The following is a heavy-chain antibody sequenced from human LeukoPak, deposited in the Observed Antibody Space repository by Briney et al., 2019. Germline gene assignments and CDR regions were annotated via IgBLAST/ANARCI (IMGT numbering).Heavy chain of an antibody. J-gene: IGHJ3*02. Sequence: SETLSLTCTVSGGSISSYYWSWIRQPPGKGLEWIGYIYYSGSTNYNPSLKSRVTISVDTSKNQFSLKLSSVTAADTAVYYCARGPHYYDSSGPDAFDIWGQGTMVTVSS. CDR3: ARGPHYYDSSGPDAFDI. CDR2: IYYSGST. V-gene: IGHV4-59*12. CDR1: GGSISSYY. D-gene: IGHD3-22*01.